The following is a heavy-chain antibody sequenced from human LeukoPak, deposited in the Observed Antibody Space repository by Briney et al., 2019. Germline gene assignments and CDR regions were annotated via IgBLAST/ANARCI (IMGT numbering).Heavy chain of an antibody. CDR3: ARGLSGYSYRYFDL. D-gene: IGHD5-18*01. V-gene: IGHV4-4*07. CDR1: GGSISSYY. CDR2: IYTSGST. J-gene: IGHJ2*01. Sequence: SETLSLTCTVSGGSISSYYWSWIRQPAGKGLEWIGRIYTSGSTNYNPSLKSRVTMSVDTSKNQFSLKLSSVTAADTAVYYCARGLSGYSYRYFDLWGRGTLVTVSS.